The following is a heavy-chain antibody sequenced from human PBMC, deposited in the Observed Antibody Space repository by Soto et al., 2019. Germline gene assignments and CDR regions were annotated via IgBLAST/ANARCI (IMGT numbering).Heavy chain of an antibody. Sequence: QVQLVQSGAEVKKPGASVKVSCKASGYNFNSYTISWVRQAPGQGLDWMGRISAYNGNTNYAQKLQGRVTMTTDTSTSTAYMELRRLRSDGTSVYHCARVVGVLGHWFDPWGQGTLVTVSS. CDR2: ISAYNGNT. CDR1: GYNFNSYT. J-gene: IGHJ5*02. V-gene: IGHV1-18*01. D-gene: IGHD1-26*01. CDR3: ARVVGVLGHWFDP.